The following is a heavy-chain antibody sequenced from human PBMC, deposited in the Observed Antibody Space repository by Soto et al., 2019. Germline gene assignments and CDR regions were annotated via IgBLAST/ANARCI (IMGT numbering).Heavy chain of an antibody. Sequence: QVQLVQSGAEVKKPGASVKVSCKASGYTFTVYGVSWGRQAPGQGLQWMGWISAYNGNTHYAQKLQGRLTVTTDTSTSTAYMELRSLRSDDTAVYYCARESSMRGLDYWGQGTRVTVSS. V-gene: IGHV1-18*01. CDR1: GYTFTVYG. CDR2: ISAYNGNT. CDR3: ARESSMRGLDY. J-gene: IGHJ4*02. D-gene: IGHD3-16*01.